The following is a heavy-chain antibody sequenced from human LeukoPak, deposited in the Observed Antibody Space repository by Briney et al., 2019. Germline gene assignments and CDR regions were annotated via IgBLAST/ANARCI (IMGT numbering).Heavy chain of an antibody. CDR1: GYTFTSYA. J-gene: IGHJ4*02. Sequence: ASVKVSCKASGYTFTSYAMNWVRQAPGQGLEWMEWINTNTGNPTYAQGFTGRFVFSLDTSVSTAYLQISSLKAEDTAVYYCARVISSLRYFDWLLYGNHLNDYWGQGTLVTVSS. D-gene: IGHD3-9*01. V-gene: IGHV7-4-1*02. CDR2: INTNTGNP. CDR3: ARVISSLRYFDWLLYGNHLNDY.